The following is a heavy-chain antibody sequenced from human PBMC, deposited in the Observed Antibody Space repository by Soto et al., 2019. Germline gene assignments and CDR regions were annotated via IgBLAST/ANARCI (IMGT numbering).Heavy chain of an antibody. CDR1: GGSFSSFA. CDR2: LIVMFATT. Sequence: QVQLVQSGAEVRKPGSSVKVSCQAFGGSFSSFAFSWVRQAPGQGLEWMGGLIVMFATTDYAQKFKDRVTFPANDGTSTAYVEVNSVEAEDTAIYYCASAYYDSSGYSIDYWGQGTQVTVSS. CDR3: ASAYYDSSGYSIDY. D-gene: IGHD3-22*01. J-gene: IGHJ4*02. V-gene: IGHV1-69*01.